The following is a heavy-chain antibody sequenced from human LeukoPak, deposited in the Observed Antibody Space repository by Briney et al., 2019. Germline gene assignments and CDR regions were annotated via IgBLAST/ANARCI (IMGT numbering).Heavy chain of an antibody. CDR3: AKVWRSAAYDAFDI. CDR2: IRYDGSNK. D-gene: IGHD2-2*01. CDR1: GFTFSSYG. J-gene: IGHJ3*02. V-gene: IGHV3-30*02. Sequence: GGSLRLSCAASGFTFSSYGMHWVRQAPGKGLEWVAFIRYDGSNKYYADSVKGRFTISRDNSKNTLYLQMNSLRAEDTAVYYCAKVWRSAAYDAFDIWGQGTMVTVSS.